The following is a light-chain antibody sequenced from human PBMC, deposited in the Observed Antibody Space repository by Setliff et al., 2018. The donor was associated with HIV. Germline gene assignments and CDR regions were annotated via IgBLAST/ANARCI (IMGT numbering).Light chain of an antibody. Sequence: QSALTQPVSVSGSPGQSITISCTGNSSNVGKYDLVAWYRQHPGKAPELTIYEVSKRPAGVSKRFSGSKAGNAASLTISGLQSDDEGDYYCSSYTGSSTLVYVFGTGTRAPS. J-gene: IGLJ1*01. CDR1: SSNVGKYDL. CDR3: SSYTGSSTLVYV. V-gene: IGLV2-14*02. CDR2: EVS.